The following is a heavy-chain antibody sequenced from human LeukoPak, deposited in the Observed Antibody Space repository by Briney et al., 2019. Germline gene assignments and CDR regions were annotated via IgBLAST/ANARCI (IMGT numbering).Heavy chain of an antibody. Sequence: GGSLRLSCVASGFTFNKYGIHWVRQAPGKGLEWEAVIWNDGSNEYYADSVKGRLAISRDNDKNTVNLQMNSLRAEDTAVYYCARDGSGLAVRGWFDFWGQGTLVTVSS. J-gene: IGHJ5*01. D-gene: IGHD3-10*01. CDR1: GFTFNKYG. CDR3: ARDGSGLAVRGWFDF. V-gene: IGHV3-33*01. CDR2: IWNDGSNE.